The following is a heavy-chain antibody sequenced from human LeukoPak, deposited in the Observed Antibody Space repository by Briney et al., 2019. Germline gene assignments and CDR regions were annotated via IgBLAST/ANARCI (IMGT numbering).Heavy chain of an antibody. D-gene: IGHD1-26*01. CDR2: MNPNSGNT. Sequence: ASVKVSCKASGYTFTSYDINWVRQATGQGLEWMGWMNPNSGNTGYAQKFQGRVTITRNTSISTAYMELSSPRSEDTAVYYCARGRMGAKGDFDYWGQGTLVTVSS. CDR3: ARGRMGAKGDFDY. J-gene: IGHJ4*02. CDR1: GYTFTSYD. V-gene: IGHV1-8*03.